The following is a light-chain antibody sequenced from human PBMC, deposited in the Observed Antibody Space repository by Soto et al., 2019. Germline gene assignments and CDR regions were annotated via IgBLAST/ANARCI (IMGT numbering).Light chain of an antibody. Sequence: EIVLTQSPATLSLSPGERVTLSCRASQSVSSSYLAWYQQKPGQAPLLLIYGASSRATGIPDRFSGSRSGTDFTLTISRLQPEDFAVYYCQQYGSSPRYTFGQGTKLEIK. CDR3: QQYGSSPRYT. V-gene: IGKV3-20*01. CDR2: GAS. CDR1: QSVSSSY. J-gene: IGKJ2*01.